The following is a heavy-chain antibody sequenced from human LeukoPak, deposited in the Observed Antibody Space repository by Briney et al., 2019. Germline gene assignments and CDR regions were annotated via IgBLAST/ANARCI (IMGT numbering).Heavy chain of an antibody. CDR3: ARDWDCSDGSCYCDY. V-gene: IGHV1-18*01. CDR2: ISAYSGHT. Sequence: ASVKVSSKASGYTFTSYRISWLRQAPGQGLEWMGWISAYSGHTSYAQRLQGRVTMTTDTSTSTAYMELRSLTSDDTAVYYCARDWDCSDGSCYCDYWGQGTLVTVSS. D-gene: IGHD2-15*01. J-gene: IGHJ4*02. CDR1: GYTFTSYR.